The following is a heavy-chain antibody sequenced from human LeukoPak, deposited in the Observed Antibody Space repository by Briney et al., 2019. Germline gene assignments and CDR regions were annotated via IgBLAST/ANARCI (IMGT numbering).Heavy chain of an antibody. CDR2: ISGSNGNT. CDR3: ARYPLSYSSNWHYYFDY. Sequence: AASVKVSCKASGYTFTSYGVSWVRRAPGQGLEWMGWISGSNGNTNNAQKVQGRVTMTTDTSTSTAYMELRSLRSDDTAVYYCARYPLSYSSNWHYYFDYWGQGTLVTVSS. J-gene: IGHJ4*02. CDR1: GYTFTSYG. D-gene: IGHD6-13*01. V-gene: IGHV1-18*01.